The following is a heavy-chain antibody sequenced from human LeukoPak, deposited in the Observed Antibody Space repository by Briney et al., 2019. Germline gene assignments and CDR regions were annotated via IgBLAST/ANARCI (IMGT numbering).Heavy chain of an antibody. CDR1: GGSFSGYY. CDR2: INHSGST. J-gene: IGHJ3*02. CDR3: ARSAGSSWYLYAFDI. D-gene: IGHD6-13*01. V-gene: IGHV4-34*01. Sequence: SETLSLTCAVYGGSFSGYYWSWIRQPPGKGLEWIGEINHSGSTNYNPSLKSRVTISVDTSKNQFSLKLSSVTAADTAVYYCARSAGSSWYLYAFDIWGQGTMVTVSS.